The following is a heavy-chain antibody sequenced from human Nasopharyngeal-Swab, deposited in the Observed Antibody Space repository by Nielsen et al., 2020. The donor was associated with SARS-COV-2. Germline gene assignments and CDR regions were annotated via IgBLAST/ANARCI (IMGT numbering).Heavy chain of an antibody. CDR1: GGSFSENY. D-gene: IGHD2/OR15-2a*01. Sequence: SETLSLTCAVYGGSFSENYWNWVRQSPGKGLEWIGEISHSGATNYKSSLRSRVIMSVDTSKNQFSLELRSVTAADTAVYYCVRGFRTWSFPSTYYYCHMDVWGQGTTVTVSS. J-gene: IGHJ6*03. CDR3: VRGFRTWSFPSTYYYCHMDV. V-gene: IGHV4-34*01. CDR2: ISHSGAT.